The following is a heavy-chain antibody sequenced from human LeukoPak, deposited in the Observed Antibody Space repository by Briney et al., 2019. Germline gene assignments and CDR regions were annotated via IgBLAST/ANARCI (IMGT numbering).Heavy chain of an antibody. Sequence: PGGTLRLSCAASGFTFSNAWMSWLPQAPGKGLEGGGRIKSKTDGGTTDYAAPVKGRFTISRDDSKNTLYLQMNSLKTEDTAVYYCTPGRRWNESKNDYWGQGTLVTVSS. J-gene: IGHJ4*02. CDR1: GFTFSNAW. V-gene: IGHV3-15*01. CDR3: TPGRRWNESKNDY. D-gene: IGHD1-1*01. CDR2: IKSKTDGGTT.